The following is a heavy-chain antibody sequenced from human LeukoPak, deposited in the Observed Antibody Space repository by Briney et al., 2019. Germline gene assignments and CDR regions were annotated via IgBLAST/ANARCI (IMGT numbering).Heavy chain of an antibody. CDR3: ARDGRIAGNFDY. J-gene: IGHJ4*02. D-gene: IGHD6-13*01. V-gene: IGHV1-69*13. CDR1: GGTFSSYA. CDR2: IIPIFGTA. Sequence: ASVKVSCKASGGTFSSYAISWVRRAPGQGLEWMGGIIPIFGTANYAQKFQGRVTITADESTSTAYMELSSLRSEDTAVYYCARDGRIAGNFDYWGQGTLVTVSS.